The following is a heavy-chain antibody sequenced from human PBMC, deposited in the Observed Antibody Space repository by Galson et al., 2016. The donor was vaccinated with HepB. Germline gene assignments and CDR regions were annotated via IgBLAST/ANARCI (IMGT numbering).Heavy chain of an antibody. D-gene: IGHD3-16*01. Sequence: SLRLSCAASGFTFRYYSMNWVRQAPGKGLEWVSSISSSSSYIYYADSLKGRFTISRDNAKNSLYLQMNSLRAEDTAVYYCARDLGVLGSTGFDVWGQGTTVTVSS. CDR3: ARDLGVLGSTGFDV. J-gene: IGHJ6*02. CDR1: GFTFRYYS. CDR2: ISSSSSYI. V-gene: IGHV3-21*01.